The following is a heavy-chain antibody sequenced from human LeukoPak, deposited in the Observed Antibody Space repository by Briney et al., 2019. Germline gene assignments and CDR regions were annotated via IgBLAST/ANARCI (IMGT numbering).Heavy chain of an antibody. Sequence: GGSLRLSCAASGFTFSSYSMNWIRQAPGKGLEWVSSISSSSTYIYYADSVKGRFTVSRDNAKNSLYLQMNSLRAEDTAVYFCASQYTSSRIFDDWGQGTLVTVSS. CDR3: ASQYTSSRIFDD. CDR2: ISSSSTYI. J-gene: IGHJ4*02. CDR1: GFTFSSYS. V-gene: IGHV3-21*01. D-gene: IGHD6-13*01.